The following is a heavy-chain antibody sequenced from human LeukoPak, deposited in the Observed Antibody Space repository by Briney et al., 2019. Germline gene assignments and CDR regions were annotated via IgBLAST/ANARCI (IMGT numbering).Heavy chain of an antibody. V-gene: IGHV4-59*12. D-gene: IGHD3-3*01. J-gene: IGHJ4*02. CDR2: IFYSGRT. CDR3: ARGQGFWSGYYPYYFDY. Sequence: SETLSLTCTVSGGSISSFYWSWIRQPPGKGLEWIGYIFYSGRTNYNPSLKSRVTISVDTSKNQFSLKLSSVTAADTAVYYCARGQGFWSGYYPYYFDYWGQGTLVTVSS. CDR1: GGSISSFY.